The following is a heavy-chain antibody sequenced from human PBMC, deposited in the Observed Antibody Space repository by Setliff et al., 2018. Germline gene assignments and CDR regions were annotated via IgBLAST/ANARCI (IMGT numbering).Heavy chain of an antibody. V-gene: IGHV3-23*01. D-gene: IGHD3-9*01. CDR2: ISSTITST. CDR1: GFTFSSSA. Sequence: GGSLRLSCAASGFTFSSSAMAWVRQAPGKGLEWVSAISSTITSTDYADSVKGRFIISRDNSKNTLYLQMNSLRAEDTAVYYCAKHGAYNDFLTGYNFYYDMDVWGQGTTVTVSS. CDR3: AKHGAYNDFLTGYNFYYDMDV. J-gene: IGHJ6*02.